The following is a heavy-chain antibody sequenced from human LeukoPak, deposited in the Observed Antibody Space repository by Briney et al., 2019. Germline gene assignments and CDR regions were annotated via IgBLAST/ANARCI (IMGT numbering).Heavy chain of an antibody. J-gene: IGHJ4*02. V-gene: IGHV3-49*04. D-gene: IGHD2-15*01. Sequence: QPGRSLRLSCKPSGFTFGDYAMSWVRQAPGKGLEWVGFIRSKAFGATTDYAASVKGRFTVSRDDSKSIAYLQMNGLKAEDTAVYYCTRDCSGSSCYEEMDYWGQGTLVTVSS. CDR1: GFTFGDYA. CDR2: IRSKAFGATT. CDR3: TRDCSGSSCYEEMDY.